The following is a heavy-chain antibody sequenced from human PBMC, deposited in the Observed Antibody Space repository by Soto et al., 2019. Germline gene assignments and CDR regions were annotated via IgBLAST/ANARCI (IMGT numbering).Heavy chain of an antibody. CDR3: ARDPPPRKRRGNYYGMDV. D-gene: IGHD3-10*01. Sequence: QVQLVESGGGVVQPGRSLRLSCAASGFTFSSYGMHWVRQAPGKGLEWVAVIWYDGSNKYYADSVKGRFTISRDNSKNTLYLQMNSLRAEDTAVYYCARDPPPRKRRGNYYGMDVWGQGTTVTVSS. J-gene: IGHJ6*02. CDR2: IWYDGSNK. V-gene: IGHV3-33*01. CDR1: GFTFSSYG.